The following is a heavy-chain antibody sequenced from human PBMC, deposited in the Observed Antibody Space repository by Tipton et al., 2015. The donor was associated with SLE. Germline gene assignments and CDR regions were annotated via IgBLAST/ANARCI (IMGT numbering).Heavy chain of an antibody. V-gene: IGHV3-7*03. Sequence: SLRLSCAASGFTFSSYWMSWVRQAPGKGLEWVANIKQDGSEKYYVDSVKGRFTISRDNAKNSLYLQMNSLRAEDTAVYYFAKDRYSSDWYFDLWGRGTLVTVSS. CDR2: IKQDGSEK. D-gene: IGHD6-25*01. CDR3: AKDRYSSDWYFDL. J-gene: IGHJ2*01. CDR1: GFTFSSYW.